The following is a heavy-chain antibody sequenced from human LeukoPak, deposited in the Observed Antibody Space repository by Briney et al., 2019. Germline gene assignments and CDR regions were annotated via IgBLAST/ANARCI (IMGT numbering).Heavy chain of an antibody. CDR3: ARTDRSSGFDY. J-gene: IGHJ4*02. CDR1: GASISSGGYY. Sequence: SETLSLTCTVSGASISSGGYYWSWIRQHPGKGLEWIGYIYNSGSTYYNPSLKSRVTLSVDTSKNQFPLKLSSVTAADTAVYYCARTDRSSGFDYWGQGTLVTVSS. V-gene: IGHV4-31*03. CDR2: IYNSGST.